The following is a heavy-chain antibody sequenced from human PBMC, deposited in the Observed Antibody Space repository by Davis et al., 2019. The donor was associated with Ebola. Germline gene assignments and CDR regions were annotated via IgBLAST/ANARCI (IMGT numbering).Heavy chain of an antibody. CDR1: GFTFRDEA. Sequence: GGSLRLSCAASGFTFRDEAMSWVRQAPGKGLEWVSAISVTGARTFYADSVKGRFTISRDNSKNTLYLQMNSLRAEDTAVYYCAKEGTMIVVVTDNAFDIWGQGTMVTVSS. J-gene: IGHJ3*02. CDR3: AKEGTMIVVVTDNAFDI. CDR2: ISVTGART. V-gene: IGHV3-23*01. D-gene: IGHD3-22*01.